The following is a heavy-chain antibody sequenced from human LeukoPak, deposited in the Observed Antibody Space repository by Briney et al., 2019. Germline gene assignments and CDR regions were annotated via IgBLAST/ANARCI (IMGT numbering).Heavy chain of an antibody. Sequence: GGSLRLSCAASGFTFSSHAMSWVRQAPGKGLEWVAFIRYDGRDTYYAASVKGRFTISRDNSQNTLDLQMNSLRLEDTAMYYCAKDRYSSSSTFTVNPFDYWGQGILVTVSS. D-gene: IGHD6-13*01. CDR2: IRYDGRDT. J-gene: IGHJ4*02. CDR3: AKDRYSSSSTFTVNPFDY. V-gene: IGHV3-30*02. CDR1: GFTFSSHA.